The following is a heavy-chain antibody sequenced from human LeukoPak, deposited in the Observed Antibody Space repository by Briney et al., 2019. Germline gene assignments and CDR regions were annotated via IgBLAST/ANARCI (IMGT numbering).Heavy chain of an antibody. D-gene: IGHD1-7*01. V-gene: IGHV3-48*04. J-gene: IGHJ4*02. CDR3: ARVNYVSSGWGAPFDY. Sequence: GGSLRLSCVASGFTFSSYSMNWVRQAPGKGLEWVSYIRSSGTTVYYGDSVKGRFTVSRDNAKNSLYLQMNSLRAEDTAVYYCARVNYVSSGWGAPFDYWGQGTLVTVSS. CDR2: IRSSGTTV. CDR1: GFTFSSYS.